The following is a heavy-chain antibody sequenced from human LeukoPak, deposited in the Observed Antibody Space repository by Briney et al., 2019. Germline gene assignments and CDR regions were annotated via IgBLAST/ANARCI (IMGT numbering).Heavy chain of an antibody. D-gene: IGHD3-10*01. CDR1: GGSISSGDYY. Sequence: SQTLSLTCTVSGGSISSGDYYWSWIRQHPGKGLEWIGYIYYSGSTYYNPSLKSRVTISLDTSKNQFSLKLSSVTAADTAVYYCARDQEDSGTDYWGQGTLVTVSS. CDR2: IYYSGST. V-gene: IGHV4-31*03. J-gene: IGHJ4*02. CDR3: ARDQEDSGTDY.